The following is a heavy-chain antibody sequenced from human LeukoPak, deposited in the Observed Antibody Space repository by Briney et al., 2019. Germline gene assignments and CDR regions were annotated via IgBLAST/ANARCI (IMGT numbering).Heavy chain of an antibody. D-gene: IGHD5-12*01. CDR3: ASCRGYSGYDCVY. CDR2: IYYSGST. Sequence: SETLSLTCTVSGGSISSYYWSWIRQPPGKGLEWIGYIYYSGSTNYNPSLKSRVTISVDTSKNQFSLKLGSVTAADMAVYYCASCRGYSGYDCVYWGQGTLVTVSS. J-gene: IGHJ4*02. CDR1: GGSISSYY. V-gene: IGHV4-59*01.